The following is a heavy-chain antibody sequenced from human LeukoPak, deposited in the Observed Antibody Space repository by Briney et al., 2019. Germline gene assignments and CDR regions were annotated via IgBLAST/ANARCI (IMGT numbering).Heavy chain of an antibody. CDR3: ARDQFCSGGSCHYYGMDV. CDR1: GFTFSSYT. V-gene: IGHV3-21*01. J-gene: IGHJ6*02. Sequence: GGSLRLSCAASGFTFSSYTMKWVRQAPGKGLEWVSSISSSSSHMYYVDSVKGRFTISRDNAKNSLYLQMNSLRAEDTAVYYCARDQFCSGGSCHYYGMDVWGQGTTVTVSS. D-gene: IGHD2-15*01. CDR2: ISSSSSHM.